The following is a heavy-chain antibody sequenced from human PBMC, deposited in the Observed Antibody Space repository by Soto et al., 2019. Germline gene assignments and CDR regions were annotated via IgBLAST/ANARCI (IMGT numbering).Heavy chain of an antibody. D-gene: IGHD3-22*01. Sequence: GGSLRLSCAASGFTFSSYSMNWVRQAPGKGLEWVSYISSSSSTIYYADSVKGRFTISRDNAKNSLYLQMNSLRDEDTAVYYCARELDYYDSSGYYDAIDYWGQGTLVTVSS. J-gene: IGHJ4*02. CDR1: GFTFSSYS. CDR2: ISSSSSTI. CDR3: ARELDYYDSSGYYDAIDY. V-gene: IGHV3-48*02.